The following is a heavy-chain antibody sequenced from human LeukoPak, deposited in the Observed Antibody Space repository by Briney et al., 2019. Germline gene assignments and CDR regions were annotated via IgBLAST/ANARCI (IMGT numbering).Heavy chain of an antibody. J-gene: IGHJ6*02. CDR1: GGTFSSYA. Sequence: ASVKVSCKASGGTFSSYAISWVRQAPGQGLEWMGRIIPILGIANYAQKFQGRVTITADKSTSTAYMELSSLRSEDTAVYYCAREPSYYYYYGMDVWGQGTTVTVSS. CDR3: AREPSYYYYYGMDV. CDR2: IIPILGIA. V-gene: IGHV1-69*04.